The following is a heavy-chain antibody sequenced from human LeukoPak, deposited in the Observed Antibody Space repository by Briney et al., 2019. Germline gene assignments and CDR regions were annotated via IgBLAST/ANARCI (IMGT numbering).Heavy chain of an antibody. Sequence: PGGSLRLSCTASGFTFGDYAMSWFRQAPGKGLEWVGFIRSKAYGGTTEYAASVKGRFTISRDDSKSIAYLQMNSLKTEDTAVYYCTRTRSGGGWPDVGYYFDYWGQGTLVTVSS. V-gene: IGHV3-49*03. CDR1: GFTFGDYA. D-gene: IGHD2-15*01. J-gene: IGHJ4*02. CDR3: TRTRSGGGWPDVGYYFDY. CDR2: IRSKAYGGTT.